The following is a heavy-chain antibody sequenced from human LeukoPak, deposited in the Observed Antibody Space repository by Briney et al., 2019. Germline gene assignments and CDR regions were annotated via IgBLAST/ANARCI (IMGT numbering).Heavy chain of an antibody. D-gene: IGHD4/OR15-4a*01. Sequence: PGGSLRLSCAASGFTFSSYGMHWVRQAPGKGLEWVANIKQDGSEKYYVDSVKGRFTISRDNAKNSLYLQMNSLRAEDTAVYYCAREALYATYLADWGQGTLVTVSS. CDR1: GFTFSSYG. CDR2: IKQDGSEK. V-gene: IGHV3-7*01. J-gene: IGHJ4*02. CDR3: AREALYATYLAD.